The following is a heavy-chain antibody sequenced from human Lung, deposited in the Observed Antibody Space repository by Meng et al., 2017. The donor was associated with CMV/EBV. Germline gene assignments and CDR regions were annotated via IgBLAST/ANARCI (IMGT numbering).Heavy chain of an antibody. CDR2: IIPILGIA. CDR1: GGTFSSYA. V-gene: IGHV1-69*10. D-gene: IGHD2-2*01. CDR3: ARDYCSSTSCNRRITGTTPSSDYYYGMDV. Sequence: SVXVSXXASGGTFSSYAISWVRQAPGQGLEWMGGIIPILGIANYAQKFQGRVTITADKSTSTAYMELSSLRSEDTAVYYCARDYCSSTSCNRRITGTTPSSDYYYGMDVWGQGTXVTVSS. J-gene: IGHJ6*02.